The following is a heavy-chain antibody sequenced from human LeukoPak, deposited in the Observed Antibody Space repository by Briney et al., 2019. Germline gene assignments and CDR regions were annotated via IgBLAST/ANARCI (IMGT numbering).Heavy chain of an antibody. CDR3: AKSGLNRFDY. CDR1: TRYFTNYW. Sequence: GMSLRLSCVASTRYFTNYWIHWVRQAPGKGLEWVSSFSGSGGSTYFADSVKGRFTVSRDNSKNTLYLQMNSLRAEDTAVYYCAKSGLNRFDYWGQGTLVTVSS. CDR2: FSGSGGST. J-gene: IGHJ4*02. V-gene: IGHV3-23*01. D-gene: IGHD2-15*01.